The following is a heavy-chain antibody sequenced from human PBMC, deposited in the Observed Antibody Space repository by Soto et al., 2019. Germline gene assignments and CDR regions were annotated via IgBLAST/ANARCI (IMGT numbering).Heavy chain of an antibody. D-gene: IGHD1-26*01. CDR1: GFTFSSYG. J-gene: IGHJ4*02. CDR3: ARSPYSVSYLAYFDY. Sequence: QVQLVESGGGVVQPGRSLRLSCAASGFTFSSYGMHWVRQAPGKGLEWVAVISYDGSNKYYADSVKGRFTISRDNSKNTLYLQMNSLRAEDTAAYYCARSPYSVSYLAYFDYWGQGTLVTVSS. CDR2: ISYDGSNK. V-gene: IGHV3-30*03.